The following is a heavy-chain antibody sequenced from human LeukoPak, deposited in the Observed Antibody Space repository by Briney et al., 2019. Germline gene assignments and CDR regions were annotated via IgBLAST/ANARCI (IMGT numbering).Heavy chain of an antibody. CDR3: AKAHQIVGPFDG. D-gene: IGHD3-16*02. CDR2: INPSGGST. V-gene: IGHV1-46*01. CDR1: GYTFTSYY. Sequence: ASVKVSCKASGYTFTSYYMHWVRQAPGQGLEWMGLINPSGGSTSYAQKFQGRVTMTRDTSTSPVYMELSSLRSEDTAGYYCAKAHQIVGPFDGRGQGNLVTVSS. J-gene: IGHJ4*02.